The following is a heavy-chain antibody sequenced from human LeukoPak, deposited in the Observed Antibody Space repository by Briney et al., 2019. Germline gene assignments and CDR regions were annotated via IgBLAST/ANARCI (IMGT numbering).Heavy chain of an antibody. D-gene: IGHD1-26*01. J-gene: IGHJ6*03. V-gene: IGHV4-30-2*01. CDR3: ARRPRPDSGSHYYYYYMDV. CDR1: GGSISSGGYY. CDR2: IYHSGST. Sequence: PSETLSLTCTVSGGSISSGGYYWSWIRQPPGKGLEWIGYIYHSGSTYYNPSLKSRVTISVDRSKNQFSLKLSSVTAADTAVYYCARRPRPDSGSHYYYYYMDVWGKGTTVTVSS.